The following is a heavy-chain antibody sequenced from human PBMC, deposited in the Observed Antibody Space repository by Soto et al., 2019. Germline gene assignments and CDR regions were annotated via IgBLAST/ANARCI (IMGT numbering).Heavy chain of an antibody. D-gene: IGHD3-22*01. CDR2: IIPVFGLV. CDR3: AGGRIVVVGSRAYYGMDV. V-gene: IGHV1-69*01. J-gene: IGHJ6*02. Sequence: QVHLLLQSGAEVKKPGSSVKVSCKASGGTPSNSAISWVRQAPGQGLEWMGGIIPVFGLVKYAQNFQGRVTITADESTNTAYMGLRSLRPEDTAVYYCAGGRIVVVGSRAYYGMDVWGQGTTVTVSS. CDR1: GGTPSNSA.